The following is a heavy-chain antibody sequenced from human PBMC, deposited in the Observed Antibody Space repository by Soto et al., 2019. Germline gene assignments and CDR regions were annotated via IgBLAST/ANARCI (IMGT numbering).Heavy chain of an antibody. CDR3: AKDSRDGDYPDY. D-gene: IGHD4-17*01. CDR1: GFTFSSYA. J-gene: IGHJ4*02. CDR2: ISGSGGST. V-gene: IGHV3-23*01. Sequence: EVQLLESGGGLVQPGGSLRLSCAASGFTFSSYAMSWVRQAPGKGLEWVSAISGSGGSTYYADSVKGRFTISRDNSKNTLYLQMNSLIAEDTAVYYCAKDSRDGDYPDYWGQGTLVTVSS.